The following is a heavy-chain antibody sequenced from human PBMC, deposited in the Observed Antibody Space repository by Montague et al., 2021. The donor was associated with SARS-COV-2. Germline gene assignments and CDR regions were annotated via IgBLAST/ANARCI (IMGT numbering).Heavy chain of an antibody. CDR1: GGSIFSNSFY. CDR3: ARSTVGTSHFDY. J-gene: IGHJ4*02. D-gene: IGHD1-26*01. CDR2: VLSSGST. Sequence: SETRSLTCTVSGGSIFSNSFYWGWIRQSPGQGLEWIGNVLSSGSTFYNPSLRSRVTMSEDMSKNQFSLKPMSVTAADTAVYYCARSTVGTSHFDYWGQGTLVTVSS. V-gene: IGHV4-39*01.